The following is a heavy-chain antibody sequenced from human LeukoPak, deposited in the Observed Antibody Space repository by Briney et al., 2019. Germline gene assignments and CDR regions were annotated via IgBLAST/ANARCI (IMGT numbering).Heavy chain of an antibody. Sequence: ASVKVSCKASGYTFTSYDINWVRQATGQGLEWMGWMNPNSGNTGYAQKFQGRVTMTRNTSISTAYMELSSLRSEDTAVYYCARGEGVMVRGVIMKADAFDIWGQGTMVTVSS. V-gene: IGHV1-8*01. CDR3: ARGEGVMVRGVIMKADAFDI. J-gene: IGHJ3*02. CDR2: MNPNSGNT. CDR1: GYTFTSYD. D-gene: IGHD3-10*01.